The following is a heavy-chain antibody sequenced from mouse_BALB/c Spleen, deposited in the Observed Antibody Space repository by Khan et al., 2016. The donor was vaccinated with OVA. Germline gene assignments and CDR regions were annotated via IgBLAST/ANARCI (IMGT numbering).Heavy chain of an antibody. CDR2: ISYSGNT. D-gene: IGHD1-1*01. CDR3: ARVYGGDFDY. V-gene: IGHV3-2*02. Sequence: VQLKESGPGLVKPSQSLSLTCTVTGYSITSDYAWNWIRRFPGNKLEWMGFISYSGNTKYNPSLKSRFSITRDTSKNQFFLQLNSVTTEDTATYYCARVYGGDFDYWGQGTSLTVSS. J-gene: IGHJ2*02. CDR1: GYSITSDYA.